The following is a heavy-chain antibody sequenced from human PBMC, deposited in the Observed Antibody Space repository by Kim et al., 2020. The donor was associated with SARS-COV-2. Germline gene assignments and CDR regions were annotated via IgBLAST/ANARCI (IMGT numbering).Heavy chain of an antibody. D-gene: IGHD2-2*01. CDR2: ISSSSSYI. V-gene: IGHV3-21*01. CDR3: ASAGDIVVVPAAMGWGLFDY. J-gene: IGHJ4*02. Sequence: GGSLRLSCAASGFTFSSYSMNWVRQAPGKGLEWVSSISSSSSYIYYADSVKGRFTISRDNAKNSLYLQMNSLRAEDTAVYYCASAGDIVVVPAAMGWGLFDYWGQGTLVTVSS. CDR1: GFTFSSYS.